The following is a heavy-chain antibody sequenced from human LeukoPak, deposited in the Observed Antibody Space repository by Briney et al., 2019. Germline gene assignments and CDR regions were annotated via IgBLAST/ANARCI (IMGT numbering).Heavy chain of an antibody. CDR1: GFTFSNAW. Sequence: GGSLRLSCAASGFTFSNAWMSWVRQAPGKGLEWVGRIKSKTDGGTTDYAAPVKGRFTISRDDSKNTLYLQMNSLKTEDTAVHYCTTTMVRGVIQGLFDYWGQGTLVTVSS. V-gene: IGHV3-15*01. J-gene: IGHJ4*02. CDR3: TTTMVRGVIQGLFDY. D-gene: IGHD3-10*01. CDR2: IKSKTDGGTT.